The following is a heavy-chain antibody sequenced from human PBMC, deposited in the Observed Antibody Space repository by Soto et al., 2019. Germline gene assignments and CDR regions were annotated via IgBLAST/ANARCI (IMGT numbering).Heavy chain of an antibody. D-gene: IGHD3-10*01. CDR2: INHSGST. Sequence: SETLSLTCAVYCGSFSGYYWSWIRQPPGKGLEWIGEINHSGSTNYNPSLKSRVTISVDTSKNQFSLKLSSVTAADTAVYYCARVPRYYGSGSYPGGDYWGQGTLV. CDR1: CGSFSGYY. CDR3: ARVPRYYGSGSYPGGDY. V-gene: IGHV4-34*01. J-gene: IGHJ4*02.